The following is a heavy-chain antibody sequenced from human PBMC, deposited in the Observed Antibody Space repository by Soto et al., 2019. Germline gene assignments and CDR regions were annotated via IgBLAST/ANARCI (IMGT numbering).Heavy chain of an antibody. D-gene: IGHD6-13*01. CDR3: ARDIGSIWHHDAFNI. CDR2: IYYSGST. Sequence: QVQLQESGPGLVKPSQTLSLTCTVSGGSISSGGDYWNWIRQHPGKGLEWIGYIYYSGSTYYNPSLNTRVTLSVDTSKNQFSRSLYSVTAADTAVYYWARDIGSIWHHDAFNIWGQGTLVTVSS. CDR1: GGSISSGGDY. J-gene: IGHJ3*02. V-gene: IGHV4-31*03.